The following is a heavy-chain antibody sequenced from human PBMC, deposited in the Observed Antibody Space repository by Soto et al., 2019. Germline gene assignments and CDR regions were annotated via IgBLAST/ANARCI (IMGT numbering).Heavy chain of an antibody. CDR3: ARDTLSAFDV. CDR1: RFTFSVYW. CDR2: IRHDGSEK. Sequence: GGSLRLSCTASRFTFSVYWMSWVRQAPGKGLEWVANIRHDGSEKFYVDSVKGRFTVSRDNAKNSLYLQMNSLRAEDTAVYYCARDTLSAFDVWGQGTMVTVAS. J-gene: IGHJ3*01. D-gene: IGHD3-16*01. V-gene: IGHV3-7*01.